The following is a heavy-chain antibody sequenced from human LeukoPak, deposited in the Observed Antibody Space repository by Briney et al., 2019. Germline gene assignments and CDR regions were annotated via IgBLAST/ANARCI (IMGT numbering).Heavy chain of an antibody. V-gene: IGHV4-59*01. J-gene: IGHJ5*02. Sequence: SETLSLTCTVSGGSISSYYWSWIRQPPGKGPEWIGYIYYSGSTNYNPSLKSRVTISVDTSKNQFSLKLSSVTAADTAVYYCARVSRGFRGGDWFDPWGQGTLVTVSS. CDR2: IYYSGST. CDR1: GGSISSYY. CDR3: ARVSRGFRGGDWFDP. D-gene: IGHD3-16*01.